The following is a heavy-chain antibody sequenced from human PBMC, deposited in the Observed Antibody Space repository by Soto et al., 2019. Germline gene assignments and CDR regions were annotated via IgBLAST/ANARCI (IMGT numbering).Heavy chain of an antibody. V-gene: IGHV4-30-4*01. CDR2: IFYTGNA. CDR3: AKETTSVRFDP. CDR1: GGSINSTDYY. Sequence: SETLSLTCTVSGGSINSTDYYWSWVRQPPGKGLEWIGYIFYTGNAYYNPSLRARATISIDTTKNQFSLRLSSVTAADTAVYYCAKETTSVRFDPWGPGTLVIVSS. J-gene: IGHJ5*02.